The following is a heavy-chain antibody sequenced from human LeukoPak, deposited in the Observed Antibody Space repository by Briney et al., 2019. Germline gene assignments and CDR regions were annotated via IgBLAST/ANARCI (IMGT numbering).Heavy chain of an antibody. CDR1: GFTSSSYA. V-gene: IGHV3-30*14. CDR2: ISCDGSNK. J-gene: IGHJ4*02. D-gene: IGHD6-6*01. Sequence: GGSLRLSCAASGFTSSSYAMHWVRQAPGKGLEWVAVISCDGSNKYYADSVKGRFTISRDNSKNTLYLQMNSLRAEDTAVYYCARDLSSSSGYWGQGTLVTVSS. CDR3: ARDLSSSSGY.